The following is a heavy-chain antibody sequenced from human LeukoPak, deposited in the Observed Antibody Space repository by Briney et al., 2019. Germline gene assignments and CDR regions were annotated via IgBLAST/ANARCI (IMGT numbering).Heavy chain of an antibody. Sequence: TGGSLRLSCAASGFTFSSYAMSWVRQAPGKGLEWVSAISGSGGSTYYADSVKGRFTTSRDNSKNTLYLQMNSLRAEDTAVYYCAKHPSRSIVVVPAAIDYWGQGTLVTVSS. CDR2: ISGSGGST. D-gene: IGHD2-2*01. CDR3: AKHPSRSIVVVPAAIDY. J-gene: IGHJ4*02. V-gene: IGHV3-23*01. CDR1: GFTFSSYA.